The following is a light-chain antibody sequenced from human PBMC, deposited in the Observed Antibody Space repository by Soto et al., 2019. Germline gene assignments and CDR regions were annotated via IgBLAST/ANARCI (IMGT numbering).Light chain of an antibody. CDR3: HQYNSWPYT. Sequence: EIVLTQSPGTLSLSPGERATLSCRASQSVNINLAWYQQRPGQAPRVLIYAASTRATGVPDRFSGSGSGTEFTLTISSLQPEDFAVHYCHQYNSWPYTFGQGTKVDIK. J-gene: IGKJ2*01. CDR1: QSVNIN. CDR2: AAS. V-gene: IGKV3-15*01.